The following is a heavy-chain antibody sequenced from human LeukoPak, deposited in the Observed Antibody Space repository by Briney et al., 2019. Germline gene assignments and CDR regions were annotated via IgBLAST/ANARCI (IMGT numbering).Heavy chain of an antibody. D-gene: IGHD3-9*01. CDR1: GVSISSYY. Sequence: SETLSLTCTVSGVSISSYYWSWIRQPAGKGLEGIGRIYTSGSTNYNPSLKSLVTMSVDTSKNQFSLKLSSVTAADTAVYYCARQYYDILTGYYIFDYWGQGTLVTVSS. J-gene: IGHJ4*02. CDR3: ARQYYDILTGYYIFDY. CDR2: IYTSGST. V-gene: IGHV4-4*07.